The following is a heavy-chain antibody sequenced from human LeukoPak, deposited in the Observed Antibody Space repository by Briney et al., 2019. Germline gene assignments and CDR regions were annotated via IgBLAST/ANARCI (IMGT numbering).Heavy chain of an antibody. Sequence: SETLSLTCSVPGDSLSSYYWSWIRQPPGEGLEWIGHIYYSESTNYNPSLKGRVTVSVDTSKNQFSLNLRSVTAADTAVYYCARAGSGWSFDYWGQGTLVTVSS. V-gene: IGHV4-59*01. J-gene: IGHJ4*02. D-gene: IGHD6-19*01. CDR1: GDSLSSYY. CDR2: IYYSEST. CDR3: ARAGSGWSFDY.